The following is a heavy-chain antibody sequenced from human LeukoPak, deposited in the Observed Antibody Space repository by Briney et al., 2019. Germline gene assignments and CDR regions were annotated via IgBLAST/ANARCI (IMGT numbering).Heavy chain of an antibody. CDR3: AHETDSSGSTPGYFDY. V-gene: IGHV2-5*02. CDR1: GFSLGTSGVG. Sequence: SGPTLLQPTPTLTLTCTFSGFSLGTSGVGVGWIRQPPGKALEWLSLIYWDDDKRYSPSLKSRLTITKDTSKNQVVLTMTNMDPVDTATYYCAHETDSSGSTPGYFDYWGQGTLVTVSS. CDR2: IYWDDDK. D-gene: IGHD3-22*01. J-gene: IGHJ4*02.